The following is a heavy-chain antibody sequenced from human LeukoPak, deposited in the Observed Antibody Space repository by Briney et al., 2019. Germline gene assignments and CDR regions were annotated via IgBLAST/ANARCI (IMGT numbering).Heavy chain of an antibody. Sequence: PGGSLRLSCAASGFTFSSNGMHWVRQAPGKGLEWVGTIWYDGSNKYYADSVKGRFTISRDNSKNTLYLQMNSLRVEDTAVYYCARPYYGNYYYYGMDVWGQGTTVTVSS. CDR3: ARPYYGNYYYYGMDV. CDR1: GFTFSSNG. J-gene: IGHJ6*02. D-gene: IGHD4-17*01. CDR2: IWYDGSNK. V-gene: IGHV3-33*01.